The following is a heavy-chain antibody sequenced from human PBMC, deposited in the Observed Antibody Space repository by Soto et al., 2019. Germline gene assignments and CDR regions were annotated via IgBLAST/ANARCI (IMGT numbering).Heavy chain of an antibody. D-gene: IGHD3-10*01. CDR3: ARHGFGPLHGLVDV. CDR2: IMYSGYS. CDR1: GDSLTNYY. Sequence: QVQLQESGPGLVKPSETLSLTCTVSGDSLTNYYCSWFRQPPGKGLEWIGYIMYSGYSAYNLSLKRRVTMSMDTSKTQFSLRRESVTATDTAVYYCARHGFGPLHGLVDVWGQGTTVIVSS. J-gene: IGHJ6*02. V-gene: IGHV4-59*08.